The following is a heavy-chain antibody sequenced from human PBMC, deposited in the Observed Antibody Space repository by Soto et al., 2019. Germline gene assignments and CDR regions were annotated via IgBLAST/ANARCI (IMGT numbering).Heavy chain of an antibody. CDR3: ERGGGGVYCTSITCLSDVKPLKF. CDR2: ISHTGTS. CDR1: GGSISSSNW. D-gene: IGHD2-2*01. Sequence: SETLSLTCVVSGGSISSSNWWSWVRQPPGKGLEWIGEISHTGTSNSNPSLKSRVTISVDKSNNQFSLNLSSVTAAETAVYYCERGGGGVYCTSITCLSDVKPLKFWGQGTQVTVSS. J-gene: IGHJ4*02. V-gene: IGHV4-4*02.